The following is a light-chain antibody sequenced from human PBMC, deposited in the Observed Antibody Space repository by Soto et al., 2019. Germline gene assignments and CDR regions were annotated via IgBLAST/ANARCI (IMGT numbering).Light chain of an antibody. V-gene: IGKV3-11*01. Sequence: EIVLTQSAATLSLSPGERSTLSFRASQSVSSYLAWYQQKPGQAPRLLIYDASNRATGIPARFSGSGSGTDFTLTISRLEPEDFAVYYCQQCGSSPWTFGQGTKVDI. CDR2: DAS. J-gene: IGKJ1*01. CDR3: QQCGSSPWT. CDR1: QSVSSY.